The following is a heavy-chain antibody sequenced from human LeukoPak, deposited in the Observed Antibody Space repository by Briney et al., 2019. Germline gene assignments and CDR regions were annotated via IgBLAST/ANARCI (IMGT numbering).Heavy chain of an antibody. CDR3: ARRDNSGWNYFDF. CDR2: IYYSGST. V-gene: IGHV4-59*08. Sequence: ETLSLTCTVSGGSISSYSWSWIRQPPGKGLECIGYIYYSGSTNYNPSLKSRLTISVDTSKNQFSLELSSVTAADTAVYYCARRDNSGWNYFDFWGQGILVTVSS. J-gene: IGHJ4*02. D-gene: IGHD6-19*01. CDR1: GGSISSYS.